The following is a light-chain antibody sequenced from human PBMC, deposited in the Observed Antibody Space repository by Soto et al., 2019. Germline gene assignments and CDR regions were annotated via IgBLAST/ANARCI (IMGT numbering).Light chain of an antibody. J-gene: IGKJ1*01. CDR2: GAS. CDR3: QQYNRYSET. CDR1: QSVSSN. V-gene: IGKV3-15*01. Sequence: EIVMTQSPATLSVSPGERATLSCRASQSVSSNLAWFQQKPGQAPRLLIYGASTRDTGIPARFSGSGSGTEFTLTISSLRSEDFATYYCQQYNRYSETFGQGTKVDIK.